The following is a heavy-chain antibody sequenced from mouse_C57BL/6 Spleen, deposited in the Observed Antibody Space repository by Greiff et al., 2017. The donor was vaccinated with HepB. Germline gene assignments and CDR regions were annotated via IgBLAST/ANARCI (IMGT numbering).Heavy chain of an antibody. CDR3: ARRKITTGYYFDY. CDR1: GYTFTSYD. D-gene: IGHD2-4*01. Sequence: VKLMESGPELVKPGASVKLSCKASGYTFTSYDINWVKQRPGQGLEWIGWIYPRDGSTKYNEKFKGKATLTVDTSSSTAYMELHSLTSEDSAVYFCARRKITTGYYFDYWGQGTTLTVSS. J-gene: IGHJ2*01. CDR2: IYPRDGST. V-gene: IGHV1-85*01.